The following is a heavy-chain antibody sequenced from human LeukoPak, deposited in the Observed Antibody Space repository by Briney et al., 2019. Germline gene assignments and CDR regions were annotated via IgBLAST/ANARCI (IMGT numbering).Heavy chain of an antibody. D-gene: IGHD3-10*01. V-gene: IGHV4-30-4*07. Sequence: SETLSLTCAVSGGSISRSGYSWSWIRQPPGKGLDWIAYIYYTGSTYYNPSLKSRVTISVDTSKNQFSLKLSSVTAADTAVYYCARVINLGLLDYWGQGTLVTVSS. J-gene: IGHJ4*02. CDR3: ARVINLGLLDY. CDR2: IYYTGST. CDR1: GGSISRSGYS.